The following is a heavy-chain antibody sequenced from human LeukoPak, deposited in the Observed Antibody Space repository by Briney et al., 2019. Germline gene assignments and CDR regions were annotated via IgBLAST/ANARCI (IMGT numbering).Heavy chain of an antibody. CDR3: ARGGPQYYYDSSGYYSLDY. D-gene: IGHD3-22*01. CDR2: INHSGST. CDR1: GGSFSGYY. Sequence: PSETLSLTCAVYGGSFSGYYWNWIRQPPGKGLEWIGKINHSGSTNYNPSLKSRVTISVDTSKNQFSLKLSSVTAADTAVYYCARGGPQYYYDSSGYYSLDYWGQGTLVTVSS. V-gene: IGHV4-34*01. J-gene: IGHJ4*02.